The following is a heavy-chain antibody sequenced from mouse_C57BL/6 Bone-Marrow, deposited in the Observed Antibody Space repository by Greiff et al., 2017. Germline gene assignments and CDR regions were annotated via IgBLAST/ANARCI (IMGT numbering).Heavy chain of an antibody. J-gene: IGHJ2*01. CDR2: INPYNGGT. Sequence: VQLQQSGPVLVKPGASVKMSCKASGYTFTDYSMNWVKQSHGKSLEWIGVINPYNGGTSYNQKFKGKATLTVDKSSSTAYMELNSLTSEDSAAYYCARKHYFDYWGQGTTLTVSS. CDR3: ARKHYFDY. CDR1: GYTFTDYS. V-gene: IGHV1-19*01.